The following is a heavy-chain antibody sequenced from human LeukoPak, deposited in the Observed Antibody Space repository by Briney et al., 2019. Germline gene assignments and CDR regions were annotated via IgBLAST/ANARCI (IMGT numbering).Heavy chain of an antibody. D-gene: IGHD5-24*01. CDR2: IYYSGST. J-gene: IGHJ1*01. V-gene: IGHV4-59*01. CDR3: ARSSKRWLMQRSEYFQH. Sequence: SETLSLTCTVSGGSISSYYWSWIRQPPGKGLEWIGYIYYSGSTNYNPSLKSRVTISVDTSKNQFSLKLSSVTAADAAVYYCARSSKRWLMQRSEYFQHWGQGTLVTVSS. CDR1: GGSISSYY.